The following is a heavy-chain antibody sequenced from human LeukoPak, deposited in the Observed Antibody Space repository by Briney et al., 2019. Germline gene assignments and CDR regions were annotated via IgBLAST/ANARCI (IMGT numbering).Heavy chain of an antibody. CDR1: GFSFSDFW. D-gene: IGHD3-10*01. Sequence: GGSLRLSCAASGFSFSDFWMHWVRQTPGKGLVWVSRIRGDGYDTNYADSVEGRFTISRDDARHTLYLQMNSLRADDTAVYYCASDRVLGSGSLDNWGQGTLVTVSS. CDR3: ASDRVLGSGSLDN. J-gene: IGHJ4*02. CDR2: IRGDGYDT. V-gene: IGHV3-74*01.